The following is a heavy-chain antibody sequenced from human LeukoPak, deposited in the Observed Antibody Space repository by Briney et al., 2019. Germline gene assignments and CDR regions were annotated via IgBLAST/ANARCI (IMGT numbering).Heavy chain of an antibody. CDR2: ISSIGYT. V-gene: IGHV3-11*06. CDR3: ARDRYDRCGSHWFDP. Sequence: GGSLRLSCAASGFTFSDYYMSWIRQAPGKGLKWVSYISSIGYTEYADSVKGRFTISRDNAKNSLYLQMNSLRVEDTGVYYCARDRYDRCGSHWFDPWGQGTLVTVSS. CDR1: GFTFSDYY. J-gene: IGHJ5*02. D-gene: IGHD3-22*01.